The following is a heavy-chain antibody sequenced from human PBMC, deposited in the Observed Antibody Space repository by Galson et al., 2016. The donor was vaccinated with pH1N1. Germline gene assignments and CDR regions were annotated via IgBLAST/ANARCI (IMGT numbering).Heavy chain of an antibody. J-gene: IGHJ4*02. V-gene: IGHV3-72*01. CDR3: ARAIFAAAAV. CDR1: GFTFSDHY. CDR2: IRNKPNSYTT. D-gene: IGHD6-13*01. Sequence: LRLSCAASGFTFSDHYMDWVRQAPGKGLEWVGRIRNKPNSYTTEYAASVRGRFTISRDDSKKSLYLQMNSLTAEDTAVYYCARAIFAAAAVWGQGTLVTVSS.